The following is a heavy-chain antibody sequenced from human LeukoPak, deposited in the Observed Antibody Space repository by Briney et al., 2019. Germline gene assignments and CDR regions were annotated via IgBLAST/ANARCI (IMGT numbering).Heavy chain of an antibody. Sequence: PGGSLRLSCAASGFTFSSYGMSWVRQAPGEGLEWVSAISGSGGSTYYADSVKGRFTISRDNSKNTLYLQMNSLRAEDTAVYYCAKVVPLRIRANIAAAGYFDYWGQGTLVTVSS. CDR1: GFTFSSYG. V-gene: IGHV3-23*01. D-gene: IGHD6-13*01. J-gene: IGHJ4*02. CDR3: AKVVPLRIRANIAAAGYFDY. CDR2: ISGSGGST.